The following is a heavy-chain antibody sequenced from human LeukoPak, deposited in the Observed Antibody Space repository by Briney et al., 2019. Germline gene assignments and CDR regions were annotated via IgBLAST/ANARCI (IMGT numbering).Heavy chain of an antibody. V-gene: IGHV3-23*01. D-gene: IGHD3-22*01. CDR3: AMRGYYDSGNYYYFYFDY. J-gene: IGHJ4*02. CDR1: GFAFSSHA. CDR2: ICGSVGST. Sequence: GGSLRLSRAASGFAFSSHAMNWVPHAPGKGLEGVSSICGSVGSTYYADSVKGRFTISRDNSKNTLYLQMNGLRAEDTAVYYCAMRGYYDSGNYYYFYFDYWGQGTLVTVSS.